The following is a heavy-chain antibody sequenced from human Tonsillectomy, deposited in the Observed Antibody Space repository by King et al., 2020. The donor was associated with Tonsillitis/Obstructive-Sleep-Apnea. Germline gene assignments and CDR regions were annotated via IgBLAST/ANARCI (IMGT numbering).Heavy chain of an antibody. V-gene: IGHV3-48*03. CDR3: ARDRYIVVIPAAVDAFDI. D-gene: IGHD2-2*01. J-gene: IGHJ3*02. CDR1: GFNFSLYE. CDR2: ISSSGTII. Sequence: VQLVESGGGLVQPGRSLRLSCAASGFNFSLYEMTWVRQAPGKGLEWVSFISSSGTIIYYADSVKGRFTISRDNAKNSVYLQMNSLRVDDTAVYYCARDRYIVVIPAAVDAFDIWGQGTLVTVSS.